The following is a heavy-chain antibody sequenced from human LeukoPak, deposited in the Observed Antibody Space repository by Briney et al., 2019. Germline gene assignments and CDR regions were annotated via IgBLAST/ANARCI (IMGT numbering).Heavy chain of an antibody. V-gene: IGHV4-4*07. D-gene: IGHD3-10*01. J-gene: IGHJ6*02. CDR1: GGSIRSYY. CDR3: ARASYGSGSIDYYYYGMDV. CDR2: IYTSGST. Sequence: NPSETLSLTCTVSGGSIRSYYWSWIRQPAGKGLEWIGRIYTSGSTNYNPSLKSRVTMSVDTSKNQFSLKLSSVTAADTAVYYCARASYGSGSIDYYYYGMDVWGQGTTVTVSS.